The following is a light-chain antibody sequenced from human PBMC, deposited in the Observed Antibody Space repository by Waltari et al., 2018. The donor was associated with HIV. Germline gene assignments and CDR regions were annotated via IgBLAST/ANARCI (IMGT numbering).Light chain of an antibody. Sequence: QSVLTQPPSASGTPGQRVTISCSGSSSNIGSNTVNWYQQLPGTAPNRRIYSNYHRPSGVPDRFSGSKSGTSASRAISGLQSEDEADYYCATWNDSLNGRVFGGGTKLTVL. CDR3: ATWNDSLNGRV. CDR1: SSNIGSNT. J-gene: IGLJ3*02. V-gene: IGLV1-44*01. CDR2: SNY.